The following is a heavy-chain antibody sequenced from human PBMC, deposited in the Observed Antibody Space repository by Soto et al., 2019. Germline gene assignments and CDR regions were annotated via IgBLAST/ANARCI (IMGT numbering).Heavy chain of an antibody. V-gene: IGHV3-21*01. CDR3: ARDKVVPAAKPYYYYGMDV. Sequence: EVQLVESGGGLVKPGGSLRLSCAASGFTFSSYRMNWVRQAPGKGLEWVSSISSSSSYIYYADSVKGRFTISRDNAKNSLYLQMNSLRAEDTAVYYCARDKVVPAAKPYYYYGMDVWGQGTTVTVSS. CDR2: ISSSSSYI. CDR1: GFTFSSYR. D-gene: IGHD2-2*01. J-gene: IGHJ6*02.